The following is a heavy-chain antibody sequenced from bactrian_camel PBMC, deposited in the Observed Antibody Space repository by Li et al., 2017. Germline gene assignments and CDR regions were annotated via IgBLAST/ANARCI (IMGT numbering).Heavy chain of an antibody. V-gene: IGHV3S53*01. Sequence: QLVESGGGSVQAGESLRLSCVVSGYISCNYDMSWYRQAPGKEREFVSGIDSGSIIYADSVKGRFTISRDNAKSRIYLTMISLQPEDSGMYYCAAPFLDKKSGDGDYCYTVLKRFATYGQGTQVTV. CDR1: GYISCNYD. CDR2: IDSGSI. D-gene: IGHD2*01. J-gene: IGHJ4*01.